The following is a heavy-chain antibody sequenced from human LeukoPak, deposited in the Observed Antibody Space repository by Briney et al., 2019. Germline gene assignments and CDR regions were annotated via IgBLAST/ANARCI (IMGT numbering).Heavy chain of an antibody. V-gene: IGHV4-59*01. D-gene: IGHD1-26*01. CDR2: IFYSGSA. Sequence: SETLSLTCTVSGGSINDFYWTWIRQPPGKGLEWIGYIFYSGSANSNPSLESRVTISVDTSKNQFSLKLSSVTAADTAAYYCARLRSGSTPPPPHYYYGLDVWGQGTTIIVSS. CDR1: GGSINDFY. J-gene: IGHJ6*02. CDR3: ARLRSGSTPPPPHYYYGLDV.